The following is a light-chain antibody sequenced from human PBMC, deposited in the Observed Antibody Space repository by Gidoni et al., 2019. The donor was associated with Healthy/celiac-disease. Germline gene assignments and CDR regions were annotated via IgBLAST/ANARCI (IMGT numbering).Light chain of an antibody. V-gene: IGKV3-11*01. CDR2: DAS. CDR1: QSVSSY. Sequence: EIVLTQSPATLSLSPGERATLSCRASQSVSSYLAWYQQKPGQAPRLLIYDASNRATGIPARFSGSGSGTDFTLTISSLEPEDFAVYYCQQRSNWRGVLXLXGGTKVEIK. CDR3: QQRSNWRGVLX. J-gene: IGKJ4*01.